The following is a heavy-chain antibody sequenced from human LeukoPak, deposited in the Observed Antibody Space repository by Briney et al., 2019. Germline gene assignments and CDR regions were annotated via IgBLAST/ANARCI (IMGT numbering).Heavy chain of an antibody. D-gene: IGHD5/OR15-5a*01. V-gene: IGHV3-23*01. J-gene: IGHJ4*02. CDR3: ATLRDSFYDY. Sequence: GGSLRLSCAASGFTFDDYAMHWVRQAPGKGLEWVSGISWNSGSTYYADSVKGRFTISRDNSKNTLYLQMNSLRAEDTAVYYCATLRDSFYDYWGQGTLVTVSS. CDR1: GFTFDDYA. CDR2: ISWNSGST.